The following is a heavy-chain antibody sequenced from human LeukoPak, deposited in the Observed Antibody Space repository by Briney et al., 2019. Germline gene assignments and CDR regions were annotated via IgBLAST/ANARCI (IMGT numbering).Heavy chain of an antibody. CDR2: ISWDSGSI. V-gene: IGHV3-9*01. D-gene: IGHD1-26*01. Sequence: GGSLRVSCPASGFTFDDYAMYWCGQAPGKGLEWVSGISWDSGSIDYADSVKGRFTISRDNAKNSLYLQMNSLRAEDTALYYCAKGSGWELIVKYFDSWGQGTLVTVSS. J-gene: IGHJ4*02. CDR1: GFTFDDYA. CDR3: AKGSGWELIVKYFDS.